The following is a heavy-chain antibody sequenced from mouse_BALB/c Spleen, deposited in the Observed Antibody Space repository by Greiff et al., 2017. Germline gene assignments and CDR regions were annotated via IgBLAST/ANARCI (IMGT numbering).Heavy chain of an antibody. J-gene: IGHJ3*01. Sequence: VQLQESGPQLVRPGASVKISCKASGYSFTSYWMHWVKQRPGQGLEWIGMIDPSDSETRLNQKFKDKATLTVDKSSSTAYMQLSSPTSEDSAVYYCARYGDDYWFAYWGQGTLVTVSA. V-gene: IGHV1S126*01. CDR2: IDPSDSET. CDR1: GYSFTSYW. CDR3: ARYGDDYWFAY. D-gene: IGHD2-4*01.